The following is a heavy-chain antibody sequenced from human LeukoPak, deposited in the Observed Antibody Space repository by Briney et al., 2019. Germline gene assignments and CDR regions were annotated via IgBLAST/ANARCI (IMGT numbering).Heavy chain of an antibody. V-gene: IGHV3-21*01. D-gene: IGHD3-9*01. J-gene: IGHJ5*02. CDR1: GFTFISYS. CDR3: AREISDDILTGYYIGYIWFEP. Sequence: PGGSLRLSCAASGFTFISYSMNWVRQAPGKGLEWVSSISSSSSYIYYADSVKGRFTISIDNAKNSLYLQMNSLRAEDTAVYYCAREISDDILTGYYIGYIWFEPWGQGTLVTVSS. CDR2: ISSSSSYI.